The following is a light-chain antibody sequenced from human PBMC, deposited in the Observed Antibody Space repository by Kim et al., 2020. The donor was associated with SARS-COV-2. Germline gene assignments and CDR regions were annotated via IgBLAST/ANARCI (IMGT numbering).Light chain of an antibody. CDR2: SAS. Sequence: SPGERVTLSCRARQSVTSDLAWYQQRPGQAPRLLIYSASTRATGIPARFSGSGSGTEFTLTISSLQSEDFALYYCQQYKNWPPTTFGQGTKVDIK. CDR1: QSVTSD. V-gene: IGKV3-15*01. CDR3: QQYKNWPPTT. J-gene: IGKJ1*01.